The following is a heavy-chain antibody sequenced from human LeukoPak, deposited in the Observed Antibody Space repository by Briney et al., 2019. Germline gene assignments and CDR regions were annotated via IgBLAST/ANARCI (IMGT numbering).Heavy chain of an antibody. D-gene: IGHD4-11*01. CDR2: IYYSGST. J-gene: IGHJ6*03. CDR3: ARGRVSSSTWYSTYYYFFYMDF. V-gene: IGHV4-59*01. CDR1: GGSISSYY. Sequence: SETLSLTCTVSGGSISSYYWSWIRQPPGKGLEWIGYIYYSGSTNYNPSLNGRVSISRDTSNNFFSLRLRSVTAADTAVYFCARGRVSSSTWYSTYYYFFYMDFWGKGTTVTVSS.